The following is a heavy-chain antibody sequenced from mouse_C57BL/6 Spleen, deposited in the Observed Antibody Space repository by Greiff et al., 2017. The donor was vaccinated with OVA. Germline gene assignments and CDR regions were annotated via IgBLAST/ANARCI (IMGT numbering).Heavy chain of an antibody. J-gene: IGHJ3*01. CDR1: GYTFTSYW. Sequence: QVQLKQPGTELVKPGASVKLSCKASGYTFTSYWMHWVKQRPGQGLEWIGNINPSNGGTNYNEKFKSKATLTVDKSSSTAYMQLSSLTSEDSAVYYCARGTAQATTWFAYWGQGTLVTVSA. CDR3: ARGTAQATTWFAY. D-gene: IGHD3-2*02. CDR2: INPSNGGT. V-gene: IGHV1-53*01.